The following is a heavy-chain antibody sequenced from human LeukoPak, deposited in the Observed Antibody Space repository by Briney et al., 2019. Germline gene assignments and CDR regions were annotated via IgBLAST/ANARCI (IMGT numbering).Heavy chain of an antibody. J-gene: IGHJ5*02. D-gene: IGHD3-3*01. CDR1: GDSISSGTYY. V-gene: IGHV4-61*02. CDR3: ARAMNRSGDYLGFDP. CDR2: IYTSGST. Sequence: SETLSLTCTVSGDSISSGTYYWIWIRQPAGKGLEWIGRIYTSGSTNYNPSLKSRVTISVDTSKNQFSLKLSSVTAADTAVYYCARAMNRSGDYLGFDPWGLGIVVTVSS.